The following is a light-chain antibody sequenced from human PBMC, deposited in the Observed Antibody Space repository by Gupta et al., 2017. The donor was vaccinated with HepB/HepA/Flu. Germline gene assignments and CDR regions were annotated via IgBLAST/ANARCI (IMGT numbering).Light chain of an antibody. V-gene: IGKV3-11*01. CDR2: DAS. CDR1: QSVSSY. Sequence: EIVLTQSPATLSLSPVDRATLSCRASQSVSSYLAWYQQKPGQAPRLLIYDASNRANGIPARFSGSGSGTEFTLTISSLEPEDFAVYYCQQRSTWLWTFGQGTKVEIK. J-gene: IGKJ1*01. CDR3: QQRSTWLWT.